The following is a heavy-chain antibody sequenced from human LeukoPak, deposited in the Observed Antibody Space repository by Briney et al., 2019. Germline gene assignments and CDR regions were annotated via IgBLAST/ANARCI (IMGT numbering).Heavy chain of an antibody. Sequence: SVKVSCKASGGTFSSYAISWVRQAPGQGLEWMGGIITIFGTANYAQKFQGRVTITADESTSTAYMELSSLRSEDTAVYYCARWVVGAPRFDPWGQRTLVTVSS. CDR1: GGTFSSYA. V-gene: IGHV1-69*13. D-gene: IGHD1-26*01. J-gene: IGHJ5*02. CDR3: ARWVVGAPRFDP. CDR2: IITIFGTA.